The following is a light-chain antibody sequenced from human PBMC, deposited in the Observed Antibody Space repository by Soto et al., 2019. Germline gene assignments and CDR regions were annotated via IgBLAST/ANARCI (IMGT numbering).Light chain of an antibody. J-gene: IGKJ1*01. CDR2: AAS. CDR3: GQFVSAPPRT. V-gene: IGKV1-9*01. Sequence: DIQLTQSPSFLSASVGDRVTITCRASQGISSYLAWYQQKPGKAPKLLIYAASTLQSGVPSRFGGSGSGTEFTLTISSLQPEDFAVYYCGQFVSAPPRTFGQGTRVEIK. CDR1: QGISSY.